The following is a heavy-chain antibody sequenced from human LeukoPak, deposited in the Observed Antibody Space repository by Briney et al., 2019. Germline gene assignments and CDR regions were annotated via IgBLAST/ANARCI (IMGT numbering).Heavy chain of an antibody. CDR3: ARAISSVTADDY. CDR2: INPNSGGT. V-gene: IGHV1-2*02. CDR1: GYTFTGYY. D-gene: IGHD3-9*01. Sequence: GASVKVSCKASGYTFTGYYIHWVRQAPGQGLEWMGWINPNSGGTNYAQEFQGRVTMTRDTSISTAHMELSRLRSDDTAVYYCARAISSVTADDYWGQGTLVTVSS. J-gene: IGHJ4*02.